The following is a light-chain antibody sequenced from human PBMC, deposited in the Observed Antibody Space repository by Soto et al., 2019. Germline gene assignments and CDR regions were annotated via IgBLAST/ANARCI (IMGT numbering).Light chain of an antibody. Sequence: EIVLTQSPATLSLSPGERATLSCRASQSVSTSLAWYQQKPGQAPRLLIYDASNRATGIPARFSGSGSGTVFRLTVSSLEPEDFALYYCQQRSNWPWTFGQGTKVEIK. CDR2: DAS. J-gene: IGKJ1*01. CDR1: QSVSTS. V-gene: IGKV3-11*01. CDR3: QQRSNWPWT.